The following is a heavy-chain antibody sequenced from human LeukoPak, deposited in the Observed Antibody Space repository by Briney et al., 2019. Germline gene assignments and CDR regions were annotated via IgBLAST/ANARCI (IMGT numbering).Heavy chain of an antibody. CDR1: GGSISSYY. CDR2: ICYSGST. Sequence: SETLSLTCTVSGGSISSYYWSWIRQPPGKGLEWIGYICYSGSTNYNPSLKSRVTISVDTSKNQFSLKLSSVTAADTAVYYCAREARIAAALDYWGQGTLVTVSS. V-gene: IGHV4-59*01. J-gene: IGHJ4*02. CDR3: AREARIAAALDY. D-gene: IGHD6-13*01.